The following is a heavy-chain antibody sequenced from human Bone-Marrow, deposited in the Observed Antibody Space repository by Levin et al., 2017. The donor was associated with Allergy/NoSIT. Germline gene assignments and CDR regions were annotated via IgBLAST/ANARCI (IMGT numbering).Heavy chain of an antibody. Sequence: PGGSLRLSCVASGFTFGTYGMHWVRQAPGKELEWVAYIWYDGARDFYGASMKGRFTISRDNSNNTLFLHMKNLRPDDTGVYFCARDSHVSSQLYFWGQGTLVTVSS. CDR3: ARDSHVSSQLYF. V-gene: IGHV3-33*01. CDR1: GFTFGTYG. D-gene: IGHD6-13*01. J-gene: IGHJ4*02. CDR2: IWYDGARD.